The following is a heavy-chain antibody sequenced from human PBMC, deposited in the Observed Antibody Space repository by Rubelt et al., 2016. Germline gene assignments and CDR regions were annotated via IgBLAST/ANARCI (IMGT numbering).Heavy chain of an antibody. J-gene: IGHJ5*02. V-gene: IGHV3-23*01. Sequence: EVQLLESGGGLVQPGGSLRLSCAASGFTFSSYAMSWVRQAPGKGLEWVSLISGSGTNTYSADSVKGRFTISRANSKNTLSLQMKSPRPEDTAGYYCARETFSSSSWGWFDPWGQGTLVTVSS. CDR1: GFTFSSYA. CDR3: ARETFSSSSWGWFDP. CDR2: ISGSGTNT. D-gene: IGHD6-6*01.